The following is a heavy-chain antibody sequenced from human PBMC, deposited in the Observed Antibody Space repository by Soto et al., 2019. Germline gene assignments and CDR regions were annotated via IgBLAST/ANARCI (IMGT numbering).Heavy chain of an antibody. V-gene: IGHV5-51*01. CDR3: ARGYFDSGHGYDL. CDR2: IFTRDSET. J-gene: IGHJ5*02. D-gene: IGHD3-10*01. Sequence: GESLKISCKGPGHLFNNHWIGWVRQTPGKGLEWMGLIFTRDSETKTSPSFQGHVSFSVDNSINTVYLQWTSLKTTDTGIYFCARGYFDSGHGYDLWGQGTMVTVSS. CDR1: GHLFNNHW.